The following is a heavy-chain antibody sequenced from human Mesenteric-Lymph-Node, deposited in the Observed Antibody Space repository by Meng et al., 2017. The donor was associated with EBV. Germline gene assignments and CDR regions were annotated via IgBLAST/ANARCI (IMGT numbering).Heavy chain of an antibody. J-gene: IGHJ4*02. CDR3: ARDSGITVTNSFDY. Sequence: QVQLQEAGQGLVNPSETLSLTCSVSGGSVSSGSYYWSWIRQPPGKGLEWIGYIYRTGSTDYNPSLNSRVSISIDTSKNQFSLRLTSVTAADTAVYYCARDSGITVTNSFDYWGQGALVTVSS. CDR2: IYRTGST. V-gene: IGHV4-61*01. CDR1: GGSVSSGSYY. D-gene: IGHD1-20*01.